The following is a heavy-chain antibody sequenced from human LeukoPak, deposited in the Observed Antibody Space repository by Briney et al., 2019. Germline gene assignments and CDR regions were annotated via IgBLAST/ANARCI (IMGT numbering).Heavy chain of an antibody. V-gene: IGHV3-48*03. D-gene: IGHD1-1*01. CDR1: GFTFSSYE. Sequence: GGSLRLSCAASGFTFSSYEMNWVRQAPGKGVEGVSYISSSGSTIYYADSVKGRFTVSRDNSRNTLYLQMNSLRVEDTAVYFCARDIYKWRISFDPWGQGTLVTVSS. J-gene: IGHJ5*02. CDR2: ISSSGSTI. CDR3: ARDIYKWRISFDP.